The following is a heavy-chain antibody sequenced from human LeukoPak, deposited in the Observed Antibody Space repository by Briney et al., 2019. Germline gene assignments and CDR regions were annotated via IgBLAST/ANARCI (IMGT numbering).Heavy chain of an antibody. J-gene: IGHJ4*02. CDR2: ISSSGSTI. V-gene: IGHV3-48*03. D-gene: IGHD6-19*01. Sequence: GGSLTLSCAASGFTFSSYEMNWVRQAPGKGLEWVSYISSSGSTIYYADSVKGRFTISRDNAKNSLYLQMNSLRAEDTAVYYCARVYSSGWYETDYWGQGTLVTVSS. CDR1: GFTFSSYE. CDR3: ARVYSSGWYETDY.